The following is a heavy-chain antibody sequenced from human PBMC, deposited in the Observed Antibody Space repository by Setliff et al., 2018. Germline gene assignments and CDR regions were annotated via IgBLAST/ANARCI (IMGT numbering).Heavy chain of an antibody. V-gene: IGHV1-69*05. CDR3: ARARRYGDYGLQSVDY. CDR1: GGTFSSYA. Sequence: SVKVSCKASGGTFSSYAISWVRQAPGQGLEWMGGIIPIFGTANYAQKFQGRVTITTDESTSTAYMELSSLRSEDTAVYYCARARRYGDYGLQSVDYWGQGTLVTVSS. J-gene: IGHJ4*02. D-gene: IGHD4-17*01. CDR2: IIPIFGTA.